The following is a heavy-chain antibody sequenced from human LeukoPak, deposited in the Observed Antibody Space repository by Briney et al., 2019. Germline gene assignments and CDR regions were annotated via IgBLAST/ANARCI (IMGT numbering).Heavy chain of an antibody. J-gene: IGHJ5*02. D-gene: IGHD6-13*01. CDR3: ARDTREAAAITKFDP. CDR1: GGTFSSYA. V-gene: IGHV1-69*04. CDR2: IIPILGIA. Sequence: GASVKVSCKASGGTFSSYAISWGRQAPGQGLEWMGRIIPILGIANYAQKFQGRVMITADKSTSTAYMELSSLRSEDTAVYYCARDTREAAAITKFDPWGQGTLVTVSS.